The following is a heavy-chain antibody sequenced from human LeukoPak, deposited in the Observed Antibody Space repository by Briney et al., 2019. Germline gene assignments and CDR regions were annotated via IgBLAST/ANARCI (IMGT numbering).Heavy chain of an antibody. CDR3: AKSLSGSYYR. CDR1: GFTFSSYA. D-gene: IGHD1-26*01. V-gene: IGHV3-30*04. J-gene: IGHJ4*02. Sequence: GGSLRLSCAASGFTFSSYAMHWVRQAPGKGLEWVAVISYDGSNKYYADSVKGRFTISRDNSKNTLYLQMNSLRAEDTAVYYCAKSLSGSYYRWGQGTLVTVSS. CDR2: ISYDGSNK.